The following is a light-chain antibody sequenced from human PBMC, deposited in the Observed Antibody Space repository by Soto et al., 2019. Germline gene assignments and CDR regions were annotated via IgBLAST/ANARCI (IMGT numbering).Light chain of an antibody. V-gene: IGLV2-14*01. J-gene: IGLJ2*01. Sequence: QLVLTQPASVSGSPGQSITISCTGTSSDVGAYNYVPWYQQNPGKAPKLMIYDVNNRPSGVSSRFSGSKSGSTASLTISGLQAEDEADYYCSSYTSSSTQVFGGGTKVTVL. CDR1: SSDVGAYNY. CDR2: DVN. CDR3: SSYTSSSTQV.